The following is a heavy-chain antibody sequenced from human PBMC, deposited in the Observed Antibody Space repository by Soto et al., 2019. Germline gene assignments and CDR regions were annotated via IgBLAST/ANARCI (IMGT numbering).Heavy chain of an antibody. Sequence: PGGSLRLSCAASGFTFSSYGMHWVRQAPGKGLEWVAVISYDGSNKYYADSVKGRFTISRDNSKNTLYLQMNSLRAEDTAVYYCAKDFETMIVVVINPLFDYWGQGTLVTVSS. D-gene: IGHD3-22*01. J-gene: IGHJ4*02. CDR1: GFTFSSYG. CDR2: ISYDGSNK. CDR3: AKDFETMIVVVINPLFDY. V-gene: IGHV3-30*18.